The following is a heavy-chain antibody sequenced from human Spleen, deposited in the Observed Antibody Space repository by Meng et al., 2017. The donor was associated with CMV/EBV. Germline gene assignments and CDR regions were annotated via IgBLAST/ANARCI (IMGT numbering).Heavy chain of an antibody. Sequence: GESLKISCAASGFTFSSYWMSWVRQAPGQGLEWMGWISAYNGNTNYAQKLQGRVTMTTDTSTSTAYMELRSLRSDDTAVYYCARSSGEADFWSGYPYWGQGTLVTVSS. CDR3: ARSSGEADFWSGYPY. D-gene: IGHD3-3*01. V-gene: IGHV1-18*01. CDR1: GFTFSSYW. J-gene: IGHJ4*02. CDR2: ISAYNGNT.